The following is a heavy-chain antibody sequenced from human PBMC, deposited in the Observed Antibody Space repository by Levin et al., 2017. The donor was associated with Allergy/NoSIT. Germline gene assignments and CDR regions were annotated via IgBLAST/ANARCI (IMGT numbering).Heavy chain of an antibody. Sequence: GGSLRLSCAASGFTFSSYAMHWVRQAPGKGLEWVAVISYDGSNKYYADSVKGRFTISRDNSKNTLYLQMNSLRAEDTAVYYCARDESEWLFSSGPYYYYYYRDVWGKGTTVTVSS. CDR3: ARDESEWLFSSGPYYYYYYRDV. J-gene: IGHJ6*03. V-gene: IGHV3-30-3*01. CDR1: GFTFSSYA. D-gene: IGHD3-3*01. CDR2: ISYDGSNK.